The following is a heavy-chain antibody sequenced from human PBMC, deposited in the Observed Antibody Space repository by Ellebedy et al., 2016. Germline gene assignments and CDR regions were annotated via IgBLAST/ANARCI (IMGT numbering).Heavy chain of an antibody. D-gene: IGHD3-10*01. V-gene: IGHV3-7*03. CDR2: IRSDESEK. CDR3: ARYGLSGTFDL. CDR1: GFSFSSYW. Sequence: GGSLRLSCAASGFSFSSYWMGWVRQAPGKGLEWVANIRSDESEKYFKDSVKGRFTISRDNAKNSVYLQMNSLRAEDTAMYYRARYGLSGTFDLWGQGTPVTVSS. J-gene: IGHJ4*02.